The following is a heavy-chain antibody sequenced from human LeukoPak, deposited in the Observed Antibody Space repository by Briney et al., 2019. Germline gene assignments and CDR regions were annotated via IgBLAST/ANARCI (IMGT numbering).Heavy chain of an antibody. J-gene: IGHJ4*02. V-gene: IGHV4-59*01. CDR2: IFYNGST. CDR3: GSEGGYSGYTFDY. CDR1: GGSISDYF. Sequence: PSETLSLTCTASGGSISDYFWSWIRQPPGKGLEWVGYIFYNGSTNYNPSLKSRVTTSIKTSRIRFSLRLSSGTAADAPSFYCGSEGGYSGYTFDYWGQGNMVTVSS. D-gene: IGHD5-12*01.